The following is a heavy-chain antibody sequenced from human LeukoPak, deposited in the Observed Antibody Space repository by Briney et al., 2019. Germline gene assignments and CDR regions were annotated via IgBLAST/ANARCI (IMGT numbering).Heavy chain of an antibody. J-gene: IGHJ3*02. CDR1: GFSISSGHY. CDR3: ATGASTAKDAFDI. CDR2: FYHTGSS. D-gene: IGHD4-11*01. Sequence: SETLSLTCTVSGFSISSGHYWGWIRQSPGKGLEWIGSFYHTGSSYYRPSLNSRASISMDMSRNQFSLRLTSVTAADTAVYYCATGASTAKDAFDIWGQGTMVIVSS. V-gene: IGHV4-38-2*02.